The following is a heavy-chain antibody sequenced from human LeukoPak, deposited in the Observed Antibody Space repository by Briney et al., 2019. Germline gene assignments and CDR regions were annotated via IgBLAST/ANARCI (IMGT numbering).Heavy chain of an antibody. D-gene: IGHD3-22*01. V-gene: IGHV4-59*01. CDR2: IYYTGST. CDR3: ARHRGSGYLYFDY. CDR1: GGSINNYY. J-gene: IGHJ4*01. Sequence: SETLSLTCTVSGGSINNYYWSWIRQPPGKGLEWIGYIYYTGSTNYNPSLKSRVTISVDTSKSHFSLKMSTLTAADTAVYYCARHRGSGYLYFDYWGHGTLVTVSS.